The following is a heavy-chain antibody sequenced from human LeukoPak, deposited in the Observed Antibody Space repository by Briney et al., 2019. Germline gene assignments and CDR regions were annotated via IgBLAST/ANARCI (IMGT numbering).Heavy chain of an antibody. CDR2: IYYSGST. CDR3: ARGTGATPFDP. V-gene: IGHV4-59*01. D-gene: IGHD1-26*01. J-gene: IGHJ5*02. Sequence: SETLSLTCTVSGGSISSYYWSWIRQPPGRGLAWIGYIYYSGSTNYNPSLKSRVTISVDTSKNQFSLKLSSVTAADTAVYYCARGTGATPFDPWGQGTLVTVSS. CDR1: GGSISSYY.